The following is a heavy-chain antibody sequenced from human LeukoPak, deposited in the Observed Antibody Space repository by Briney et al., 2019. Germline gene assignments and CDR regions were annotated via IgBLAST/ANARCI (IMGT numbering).Heavy chain of an antibody. CDR3: ARDIVVVPAAMPGNWFDP. V-gene: IGHV1-18*01. Sequence: ASVKVSCKASGYTFTSYGISWVLQAPGQGLEWMGWISAYNGNTNYAQKLQGRVTMTTDTSTSTAYMELRSLRSDDTAVYYCARDIVVVPAAMPGNWFDPWGQGTLVTVSS. J-gene: IGHJ5*02. CDR1: GYTFTSYG. CDR2: ISAYNGNT. D-gene: IGHD2-2*01.